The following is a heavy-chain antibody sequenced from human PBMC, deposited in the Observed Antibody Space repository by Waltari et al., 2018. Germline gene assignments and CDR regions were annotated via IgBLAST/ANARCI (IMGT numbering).Heavy chain of an antibody. CDR2: SYYRGRT. V-gene: IGHV4-39*01. CDR3: ARHPAMTIMLWYFDL. Sequence: QLQLQASGPGLVKPSETLSLTCTVSGGSISSSSYYWGWVRQPPGKGREWIGSSYYRGRTYYKPSLKSRVTISVDTSKNQFALKLSSVTAADTAVYYCARHPAMTIMLWYFDLWGRGTLVTVSS. J-gene: IGHJ2*01. CDR1: GGSISSSSYY. D-gene: IGHD2-8*01.